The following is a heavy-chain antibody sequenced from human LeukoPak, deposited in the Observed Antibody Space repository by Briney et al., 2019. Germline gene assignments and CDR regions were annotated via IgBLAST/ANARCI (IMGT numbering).Heavy chain of an antibody. CDR1: GGSFSGYY. D-gene: IGHD5-12*01. CDR2: INHSGST. Sequence: SETLSLTCAVYGGSFSGYYWSWIRQPPGKGLEWIGEINHSGSTNYNPSLKSRVTISVDTSKSQFSLKLSSVTAADTAVYYCARQQVATILSDIDYWGQGTLVTVSS. V-gene: IGHV4-34*01. J-gene: IGHJ4*02. CDR3: ARQQVATILSDIDY.